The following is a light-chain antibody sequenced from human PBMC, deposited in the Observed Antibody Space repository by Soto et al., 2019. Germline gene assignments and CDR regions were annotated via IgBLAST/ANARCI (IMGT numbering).Light chain of an antibody. Sequence: EIVLTQSPATLSLSPGERATLSCGASRSLSSIYLAWYQQKPGLAPRLVIYDASSRATGIPDRFSGSGSGTDFTLTFNRLEPEDFAVYYCQQYDNLITFGGGTKVDIK. CDR3: QQYDNLIT. J-gene: IGKJ4*01. CDR1: RSLSSIY. V-gene: IGKV3D-20*01. CDR2: DAS.